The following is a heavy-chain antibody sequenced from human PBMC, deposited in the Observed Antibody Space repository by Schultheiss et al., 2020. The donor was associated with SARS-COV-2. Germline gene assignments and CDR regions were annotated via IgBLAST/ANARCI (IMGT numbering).Heavy chain of an antibody. Sequence: ASVKVSCKASGYTFTGYYMHWVRQAPGQGLEWMGRINPNSGGTNYAQKFQGRVTMTRDTSISTAYMELSRLRSDDTAVYYCARVVVVAGYFDYWGQGTLVTVSS. CDR1: GYTFTGYY. J-gene: IGHJ4*02. CDR2: INPNSGGT. V-gene: IGHV1-2*06. D-gene: IGHD2-15*01. CDR3: ARVVVVAGYFDY.